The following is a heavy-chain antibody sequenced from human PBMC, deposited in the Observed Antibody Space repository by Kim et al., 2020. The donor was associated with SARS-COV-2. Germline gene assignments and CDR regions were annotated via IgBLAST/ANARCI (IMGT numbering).Heavy chain of an antibody. D-gene: IGHD3-10*01. CDR1: GFTFSSYA. Sequence: GGSLRLSCAASGFTFSSYAMHWVRQAPGKGLEWVAVISYDGSNKYYADSVKGRFTISRDNSKNTLYLQMNSLRAEDTAVYYCARPEGVRGAMTPFDYWGQGTLVTVSS. V-gene: IGHV3-30-3*01. CDR3: ARPEGVRGAMTPFDY. CDR2: ISYDGSNK. J-gene: IGHJ4*02.